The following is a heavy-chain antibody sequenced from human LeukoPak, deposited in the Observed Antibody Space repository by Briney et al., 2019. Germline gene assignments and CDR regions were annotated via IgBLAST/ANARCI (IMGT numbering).Heavy chain of an antibody. J-gene: IGHJ6*03. V-gene: IGHV3-11*01. CDR3: ARVYSSNWPRPYYYFYSMDV. D-gene: IGHD6-13*01. CDR2: ISSSGSTI. CDR1: GFTFSDYY. Sequence: PGGSLRLSCAASGFTFSDYYMSWIRQAPGEGLEWVSYISSSGSTIYYADSVKGRFTISRDNAKNSLYLQMNSLRAEDTAVYYCARVYSSNWPRPYYYFYSMDVWGKGTTVTVSS.